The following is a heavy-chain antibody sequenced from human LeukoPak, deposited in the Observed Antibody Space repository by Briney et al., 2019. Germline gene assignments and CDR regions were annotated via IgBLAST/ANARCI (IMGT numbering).Heavy chain of an antibody. CDR1: GFTFSSYE. CDR3: ARAPRGVRYYYGMDV. CDR2: ISSSGSTI. J-gene: IGHJ6*04. V-gene: IGHV3-48*03. Sequence: GGSLKLSCAASGFTFSSYEMNWVRQAPGKGLEWVSYISSSGSTIYYADSVKGRFTISRDNAKNSLYLQMNSLRAEDTAVYYCARAPRGVRYYYGMDVWGNGTTVTVSS. D-gene: IGHD3-10*01.